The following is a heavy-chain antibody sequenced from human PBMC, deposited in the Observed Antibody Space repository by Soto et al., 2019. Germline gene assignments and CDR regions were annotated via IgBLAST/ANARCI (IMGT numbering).Heavy chain of an antibody. D-gene: IGHD2-15*01. CDR3: AREQGYCRGRSCYNYMDV. CDR2: INHSGNS. V-gene: IGHV4-34*01. J-gene: IGHJ6*03. Sequence: SETLSLTCAVYSGSFSGYYWSWIRQPPGKGLEWIGDINHSGNSNYNPSLKSRVTISVDKSKNQFSLKLSSLTAADTAVYYCAREQGYCRGRSCYNYMDVWGKGTTVTVSS. CDR1: SGSFSGYY.